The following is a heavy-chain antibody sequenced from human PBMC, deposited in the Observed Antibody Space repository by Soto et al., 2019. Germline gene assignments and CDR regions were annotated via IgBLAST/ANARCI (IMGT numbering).Heavy chain of an antibody. CDR3: ARLGAYYQSLDP. V-gene: IGHV5-51*01. Sequence: PGESLKISCKGSGYSFTSYWIGWVRQMPGKGLEWMGIIYPGDSDTRYSPSFQGQVTFSADKSISTAYLQWSSVTAADAAVYYCARLGAYYQSLDPWGPGTLVTVSS. CDR2: IYPGDSDT. CDR1: GYSFTSYW. D-gene: IGHD2-21*01. J-gene: IGHJ5*02.